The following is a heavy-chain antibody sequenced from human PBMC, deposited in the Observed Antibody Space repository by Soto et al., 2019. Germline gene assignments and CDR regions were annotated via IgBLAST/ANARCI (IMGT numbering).Heavy chain of an antibody. V-gene: IGHV5-51*01. Sequence: GESLKISCKGSGYSFTSYWIGWVRQMPGKGLEWMGIIYPGDSDTRYSPSFQGRFTISRDNSKNTLYLQMNSLRAEDTAVYYCAKDWTYYDFWSGNDYFDYWGQGTLVTVSS. D-gene: IGHD3-3*01. CDR1: GYSFTSYW. CDR3: AKDWTYYDFWSGNDYFDY. J-gene: IGHJ4*02. CDR2: IYPGDSDT.